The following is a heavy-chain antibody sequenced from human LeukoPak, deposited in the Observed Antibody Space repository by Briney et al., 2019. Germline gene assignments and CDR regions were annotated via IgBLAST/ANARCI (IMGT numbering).Heavy chain of an antibody. CDR3: ARGGRYYDSSGYSYGWVDY. J-gene: IGHJ4*02. D-gene: IGHD3-22*01. V-gene: IGHV4-34*01. CDR2: INHSGST. CDR1: GGSFSGYY. Sequence: SETLSLTCAVYGGSFSGYYWSWIRQPPGKGLEWIGEINHSGSTNYNPSLKSRVTISVDTSKNQFSLKLSSVTAADTAVYYCARGGRYYDSSGYSYGWVDYWGQGTLVTVSS.